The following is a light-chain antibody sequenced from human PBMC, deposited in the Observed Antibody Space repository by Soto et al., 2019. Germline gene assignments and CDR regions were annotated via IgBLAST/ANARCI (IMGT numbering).Light chain of an antibody. CDR1: GSNIGSNT. Sequence: TQPTSTSWTPGQTVSISCSGSGSNIGSNTVNWYHHLPGAAPKLLIYRDNQRPSGVPDRFSGSKSGTSASLAIRGLQSEDEADYYCAAWDDNLDGFVFGTGTKVTVL. J-gene: IGLJ1*01. V-gene: IGLV1-44*01. CDR3: AAWDDNLDGFV. CDR2: RDN.